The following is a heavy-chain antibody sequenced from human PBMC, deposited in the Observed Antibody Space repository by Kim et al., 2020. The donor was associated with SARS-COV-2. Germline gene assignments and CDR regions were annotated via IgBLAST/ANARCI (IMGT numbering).Heavy chain of an antibody. V-gene: IGHV3-33*01. J-gene: IGHJ4*02. CDR3: ARVAHYYDILTGSDY. Sequence: GGSLRLSCAASGFTFSSYGMHWVRQAPGKGLEWVAVIWYDGSNKYYADSVNGRFTISRDNSKNTLYLQMNSLRAEDTAVYYCARVAHYYDILTGSDYWGQGTLVTVSS. CDR1: GFTFSSYG. CDR2: IWYDGSNK. D-gene: IGHD3-9*01.